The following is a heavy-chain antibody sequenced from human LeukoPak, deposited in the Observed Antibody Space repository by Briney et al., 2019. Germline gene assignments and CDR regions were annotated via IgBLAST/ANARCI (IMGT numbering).Heavy chain of an antibody. J-gene: IGHJ4*02. CDR2: INPNSGGT. CDR1: GYTFTGYY. V-gene: IGHV1-2*02. CDR3: ARGNDYGDYYFDY. Sequence: RASVKVSCKASGYTFTGYYMHWVRQAPGQGLEWMGWINPNSGGTNYAQKFQGRVTMTRDTSISTAYMELSRLRSDDTAVYYCARGNDYGDYYFDYWGQGTLVTVSS. D-gene: IGHD4-17*01.